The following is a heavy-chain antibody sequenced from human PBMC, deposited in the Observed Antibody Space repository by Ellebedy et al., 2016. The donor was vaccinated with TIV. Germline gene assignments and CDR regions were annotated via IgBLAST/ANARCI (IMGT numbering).Heavy chain of an antibody. J-gene: IGHJ4*02. Sequence: SETLSLTCTVSGGSISSSSYYWGWIRQPPGKGLEWIGEINHSGSTNYNPSLKSRVTISVDTSKNQFSLKLSSVTAADTAVYYCARGGYSYGLHYYFDYWGQGTLVTVSS. CDR3: ARGGYSYGLHYYFDY. D-gene: IGHD5-18*01. CDR1: GGSISSSSYY. CDR2: INHSGST. V-gene: IGHV4-39*07.